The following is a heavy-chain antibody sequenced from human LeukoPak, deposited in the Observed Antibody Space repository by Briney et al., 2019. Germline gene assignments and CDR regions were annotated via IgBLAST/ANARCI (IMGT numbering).Heavy chain of an antibody. V-gene: IGHV4-59*08. CDR3: ARLKRNYDASGYFDY. CDR1: GGSISTYH. Sequence: SETLSLTCTVSGGSISTYHWSWIGQPPGKGLEWIGYIYYSGSTNYNPSLKSRVTISVDTSKNQFSLKLSSVTAADTAVFYCARLKRNYDASGYFDYWGQGTLVTVSS. J-gene: IGHJ4*02. D-gene: IGHD3-22*01. CDR2: IYYSGST.